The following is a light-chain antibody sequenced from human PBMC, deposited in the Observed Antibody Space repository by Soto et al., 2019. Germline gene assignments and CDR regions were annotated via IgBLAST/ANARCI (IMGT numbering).Light chain of an antibody. V-gene: IGLV2-23*01. CDR3: CSYAGSRTFV. CDR1: SSDVGAYNL. J-gene: IGLJ3*02. CDR2: EGS. Sequence: QSVLTQSASVSGSPEQSITISCTGTSSDVGAYNLVSWYQQHPGKAPRLIIYEGSKRPSGISHRFSGSKSDNTASLTISGLRAEDEAHYHCCSYAGSRTFVFGGGTKVTVL.